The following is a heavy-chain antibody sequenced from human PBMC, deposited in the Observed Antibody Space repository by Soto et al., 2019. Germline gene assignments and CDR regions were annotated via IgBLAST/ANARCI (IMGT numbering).Heavy chain of an antibody. Sequence: GGSLRLSCAASGFTFSSYGMHWVRQAPGKGLEWVAVISYDGSNKYYADSVKGRVNISRDNSKNTFYLQMNSLRAEDTAVYYGAKDGPRLLPLIDYSNSESLFYYYYMDVWGKGTTVTVSS. V-gene: IGHV3-30*18. D-gene: IGHD4-4*01. CDR2: ISYDGSNK. CDR1: GFTFSSYG. J-gene: IGHJ6*03. CDR3: AKDGPRLLPLIDYSNSESLFYYYYMDV.